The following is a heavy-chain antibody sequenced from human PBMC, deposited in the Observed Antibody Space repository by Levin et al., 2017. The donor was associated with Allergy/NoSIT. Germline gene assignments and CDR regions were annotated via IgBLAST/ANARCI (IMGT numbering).Heavy chain of an antibody. J-gene: IGHJ4*02. D-gene: IGHD6-19*01. CDR2: ISGSGGST. V-gene: IGHV3-23*01. CDR1: GFTFSSYA. Sequence: GGSLRLSCAASGFTFSSYAMSWVRQAPGKGLEWVSAISGSGGSTYYADSVKGRFTISRDNSKNTLYLQMNSLRAEDTAVYYCAKWAVSSSGWYGRFDYWGQGTLVTVSS. CDR3: AKWAVSSSGWYGRFDY.